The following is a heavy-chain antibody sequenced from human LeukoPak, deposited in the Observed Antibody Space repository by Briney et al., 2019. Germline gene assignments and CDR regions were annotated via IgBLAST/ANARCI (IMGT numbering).Heavy chain of an antibody. CDR3: AREPYCGGDCYPNDAFDI. CDR1: GYTFTSYY. V-gene: IGHV1-46*01. J-gene: IGHJ3*02. Sequence: ASVKVSCKASGYTFTSYYMHWVRQAPGQGLEWMGIINPSGGSTSYAQKFQGRVAMTRDTSTSTVYMELSSLRSEDTAVYYCAREPYCGGDCYPNDAFDIWGQGTMVTVSS. D-gene: IGHD2-21*02. CDR2: INPSGGST.